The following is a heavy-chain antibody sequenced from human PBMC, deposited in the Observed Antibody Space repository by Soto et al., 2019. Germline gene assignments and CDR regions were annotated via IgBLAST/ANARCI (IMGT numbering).Heavy chain of an antibody. V-gene: IGHV1-3*01. Sequence: QVQLVQSGAEVKKPGASVKVSCRASGFTLSNYAIHRVRQAPGQRPEWMGWINAGNGNTRYFPKCPGRVAITMDTSATTVYMELSGLKSEDRAIFYCARGSVDGLDVWGQGTTVSVSS. J-gene: IGHJ6*02. CDR3: ARGSVDGLDV. CDR1: GFTLSNYA. D-gene: IGHD2-15*01. CDR2: INAGNGNT.